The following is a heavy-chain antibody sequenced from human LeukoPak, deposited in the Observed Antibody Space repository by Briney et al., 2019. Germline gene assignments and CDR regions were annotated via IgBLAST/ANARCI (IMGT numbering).Heavy chain of an antibody. CDR2: IYYSGST. D-gene: IGHD6-19*01. CDR3: ARPASSGWYPFDY. J-gene: IGHJ4*02. Sequence: PSETLSLTCTVSGDSISSYYWGWIRQPPGKGLEWIGSIYYSGSTYYNPSLKSRVTISVDTSKNQFSLSLSSVPAADMAVYYCARPASSGWYPFDYWGQGTLVTVSS. CDR1: GDSISSYY. V-gene: IGHV4-39*01.